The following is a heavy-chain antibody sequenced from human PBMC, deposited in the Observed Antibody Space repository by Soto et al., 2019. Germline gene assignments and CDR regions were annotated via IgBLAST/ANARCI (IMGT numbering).Heavy chain of an antibody. D-gene: IGHD6-13*01. CDR2: INHSGST. V-gene: IGHV4-34*01. CDR1: GVSFSCYY. Sequence: AGTLSLTCDVYGVSFSCYYWSWIRQPPGKGLEWIGEINHSGSTNYNPSLKSRATISVDTSKNQFSLKLSSVTAADTAVYYCARGPQXYSSSWYRRDYYYGMDVWGQGTTVTVSS. J-gene: IGHJ6*02. CDR3: ARGPQXYSSSWYRRDYYYGMDV.